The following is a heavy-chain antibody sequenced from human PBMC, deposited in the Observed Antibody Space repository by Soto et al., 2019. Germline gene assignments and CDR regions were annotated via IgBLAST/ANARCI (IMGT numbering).Heavy chain of an antibody. Sequence: ASTQVSREASGYRFASCGISWVRQAQGQGLEWMGWISAYNGNTNYAQKLQGRVTMTTDTSTSTAYMELRSLRSDDTAVYYCARDLSVDYGDYANWFDPWVQGTLVTVFS. V-gene: IGHV1-18*01. D-gene: IGHD4-17*01. CDR1: GYRFASCG. CDR3: ARDLSVDYGDYANWFDP. CDR2: ISAYNGNT. J-gene: IGHJ5*02.